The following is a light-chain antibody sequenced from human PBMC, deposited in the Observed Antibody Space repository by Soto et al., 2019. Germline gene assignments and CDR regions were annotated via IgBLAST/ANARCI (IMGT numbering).Light chain of an antibody. CDR3: QHYNRYSEA. J-gene: IGKJ1*01. V-gene: IGKV1-5*03. Sequence: DIQMTQSPSTLSGSVGDRVTITCRASQTISCWLAWYQQKPGKAPKLLIYKASTLKSGVPSRFSGSGSGTEFTLTISSLQPDEFATYYCQHYNRYSEAFGQGTKLELK. CDR2: KAS. CDR1: QTISCW.